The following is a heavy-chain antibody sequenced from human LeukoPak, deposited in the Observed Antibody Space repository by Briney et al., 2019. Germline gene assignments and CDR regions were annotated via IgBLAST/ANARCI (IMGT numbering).Heavy chain of an antibody. CDR3: ARGTTGTRGAFDI. CDR1: GGSVSSGSYY. CDR2: IYYSGST. V-gene: IGHV4-61*01. D-gene: IGHD1-1*01. Sequence: SETLSLTCTVSGGSVSSGSYYWSWIRQPPGKGLEWIGYIYYSGSTNYNPSLKSRVTISIDTSKNQFSLKLTSVTAADTALYYCARGTTGTRGAFDIWGQGTMVTVFS. J-gene: IGHJ3*02.